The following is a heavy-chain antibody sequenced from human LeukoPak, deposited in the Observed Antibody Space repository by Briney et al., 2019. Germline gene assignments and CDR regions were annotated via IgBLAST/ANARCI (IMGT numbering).Heavy chain of an antibody. Sequence: GGSLRLSCAASGFSYSSYAMHWVRQAPGKGLEWVAVISYDGSNKYYADSVKGRFTISRDNSKNTLYLQMNSLRAVDTAVYYCARQVGAVRPFDYWGQGTLVTVSS. CDR3: ARQVGAVRPFDY. CDR1: GFSYSSYA. CDR2: ISYDGSNK. D-gene: IGHD1-26*01. J-gene: IGHJ4*02. V-gene: IGHV3-30*01.